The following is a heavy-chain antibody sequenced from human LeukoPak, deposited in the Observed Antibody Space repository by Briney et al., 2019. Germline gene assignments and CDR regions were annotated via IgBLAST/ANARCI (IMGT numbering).Heavy chain of an antibody. D-gene: IGHD3-3*01. CDR1: GFTLSSYG. CDR2: IWYDGSNN. V-gene: IGHV3-33*01. Sequence: GGSLRLSCAACGFTLSSYGMHWGRQTPPGGLGRVSVIWYDGSNNYYADSVEGRFTISRDNSKNTLYLKMNSLRAEDTAVYYRARDLYRRGITIFGAVGYWGQGTLVTVSS. J-gene: IGHJ4*02. CDR3: ARDLYRRGITIFGAVGY.